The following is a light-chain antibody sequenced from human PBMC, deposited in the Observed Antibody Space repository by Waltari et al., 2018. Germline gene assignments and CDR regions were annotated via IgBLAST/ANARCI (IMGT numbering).Light chain of an antibody. CDR3: QSADSRGTLYV. Sequence: SHDLTQPSSVSVSPGQTATITCSGETLPKQYLYWFQQRPGQAPVLVIFNDNKRPSGIPDRVSGSSSGTTATLTIAGVQAEDEADYYCQSADSRGTLYVFGPGTKVTVL. CDR1: TLPKQY. CDR2: NDN. V-gene: IGLV3-25*03. J-gene: IGLJ1*01.